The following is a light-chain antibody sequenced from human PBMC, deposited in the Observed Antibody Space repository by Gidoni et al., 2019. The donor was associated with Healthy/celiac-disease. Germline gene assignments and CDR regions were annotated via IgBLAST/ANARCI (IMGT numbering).Light chain of an antibody. J-gene: IGKJ1*01. CDR1: QSISSY. V-gene: IGKV1-39*01. CDR2: AAS. Sequence: DTQMTRCPPSLSASVGDRGTITRRASQSISSYLNWYQQKPGKAPRLLIYAASSLQSGVPSRFSGSGSGTDFTLTISSLQPEDFATYYCQQSYSTLWWTFGQGTKVEIK. CDR3: QQSYSTLWWT.